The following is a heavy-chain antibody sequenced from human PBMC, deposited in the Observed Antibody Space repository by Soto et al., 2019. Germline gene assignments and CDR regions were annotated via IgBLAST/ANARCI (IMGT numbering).Heavy chain of an antibody. D-gene: IGHD5-12*01. Sequence: QVQLVQSGAEVMQPGSSVRVSCKASGGTFSSYAISWVRQAPGQGLEWMGGIIPIFGTADYAQKFQGRVTITADESTTPAYMELSSLRSEDTAVYFCARDKGRVRLGVNYSYGMDVWGQGATVTVSS. CDR1: GGTFSSYA. CDR2: IIPIFGTA. J-gene: IGHJ6*02. CDR3: ARDKGRVRLGVNYSYGMDV. V-gene: IGHV1-69*12.